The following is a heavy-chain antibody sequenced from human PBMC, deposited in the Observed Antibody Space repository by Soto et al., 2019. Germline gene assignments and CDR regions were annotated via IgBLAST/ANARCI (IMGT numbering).Heavy chain of an antibody. J-gene: IGHJ4*02. Sequence: PGGSLRLSCAASGFTFSSFAMSWVRQAPGKGLDWVSAISGSGGSTYYADSVKGRFTISRDTSKNTLYLQMNSLRAEDTALYYCAKSYSSNWYDYFDYWGQGTLVTVSS. D-gene: IGHD6-13*01. CDR1: GFTFSSFA. V-gene: IGHV3-23*01. CDR3: AKSYSSNWYDYFDY. CDR2: ISGSGGST.